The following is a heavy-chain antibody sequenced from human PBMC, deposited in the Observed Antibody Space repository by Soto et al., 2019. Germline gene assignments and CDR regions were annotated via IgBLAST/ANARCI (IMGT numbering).Heavy chain of an antibody. CDR1: GGSISSNIYH. Sequence: SETLSLTCTVSGGSISSNIYHWGWIRQPPGKGLEWIGRIYNSGRTYYNASLKSRVSISIDTSKNQFSLKLTSVTAADTAVYYCAREDHYYGSGTSSYYYYGMDVWGQGTTVTVSS. V-gene: IGHV4-39*02. J-gene: IGHJ6*02. D-gene: IGHD3-10*01. CDR3: AREDHYYGSGTSSYYYYGMDV. CDR2: IYNSGRT.